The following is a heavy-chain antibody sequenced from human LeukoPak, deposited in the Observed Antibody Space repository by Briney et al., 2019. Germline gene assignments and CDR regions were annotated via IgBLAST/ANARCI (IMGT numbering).Heavy chain of an antibody. CDR2: LNPNSGDT. CDR1: GYTFTDYY. D-gene: IGHD5-24*01. Sequence: ASVRVSCKASGYTFTDYYMHWVRQAPGQGLEWMGWLNPNSGDTNYAQKFQGRVSMTRDSSISTAYMDLSDLRSDDTAVYSCARGRNIEMTTMSGGSDYWGQGTLVTVSS. V-gene: IGHV1-2*02. CDR3: ARGRNIEMTTMSGGSDY. J-gene: IGHJ4*02.